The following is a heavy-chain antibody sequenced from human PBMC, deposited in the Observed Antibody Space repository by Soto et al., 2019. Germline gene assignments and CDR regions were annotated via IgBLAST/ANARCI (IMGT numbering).Heavy chain of an antibody. J-gene: IGHJ4*02. CDR3: ARGTTWIQLWRYFDY. Sequence: QVALQESGPGLVKPSGTLSLTCAVSGDSISSNKWWSWVRQPPGKGLEWVGDIYHSGSTNYNPSLKIRVIISVDKSNNPISLKLSSVTAEDTAVYYCARGTTWIQLWRYFDYWGQGILVTVSS. CDR2: IYHSGST. V-gene: IGHV4-4*02. D-gene: IGHD5-18*01. CDR1: GDSISSNKW.